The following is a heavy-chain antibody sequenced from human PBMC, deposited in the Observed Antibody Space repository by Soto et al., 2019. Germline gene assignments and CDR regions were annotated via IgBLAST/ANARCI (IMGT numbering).Heavy chain of an antibody. Sequence: SETLALTCTVSGGSISSGGYYWSWIRQHPGKGLEWIGYIYYSGSTNYNPSLKSRVTISVDTSKNHFSLKLSSVTAADTAVYYCVRAGSSGWYWFDPWGQGTQVTVSS. CDR3: VRAGSSGWYWFDP. CDR1: GGSISSGGYY. D-gene: IGHD6-19*01. V-gene: IGHV4-61*08. J-gene: IGHJ5*02. CDR2: IYYSGST.